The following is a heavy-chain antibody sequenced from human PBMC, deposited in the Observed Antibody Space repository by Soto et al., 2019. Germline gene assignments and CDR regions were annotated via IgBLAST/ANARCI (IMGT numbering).Heavy chain of an antibody. CDR2: INHSGST. J-gene: IGHJ6*03. CDR3: ARGNSSYYYYYYDMDV. CDR1: GGSFSGYY. V-gene: IGHV4-34*01. D-gene: IGHD2-2*01. Sequence: SETLSLTCAVYGGSFSGYYWSWIRQPPGKGLEWIGEINHSGSTNYNPSLKSRVTLSVDTSKNQFSLMLSSVTAADTAVYYCARGNSSYYYYYYDMDVWGKGTTVTVSS.